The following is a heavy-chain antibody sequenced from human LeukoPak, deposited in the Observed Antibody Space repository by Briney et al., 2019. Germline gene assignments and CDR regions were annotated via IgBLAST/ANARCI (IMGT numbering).Heavy chain of an antibody. CDR3: AREKRDGYNYDYFDY. CDR1: AGSISSYY. D-gene: IGHD5-24*01. CDR2: IYASGST. Sequence: PSETLSLTCTVSAGSISSYYWGWIRQPAGKGLEWIGRIYASGSTNYNPSLKSRVTMSVDTSKNQFSLKLSSVTAADTAVYYCAREKRDGYNYDYFDYWGQGTLVTVSS. J-gene: IGHJ4*02. V-gene: IGHV4-4*07.